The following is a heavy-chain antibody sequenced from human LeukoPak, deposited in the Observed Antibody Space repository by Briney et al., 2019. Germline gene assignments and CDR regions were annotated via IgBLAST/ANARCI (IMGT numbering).Heavy chain of an antibody. CDR2: IYYSGST. CDR3: ARTSSKYCSSTSCYAFDY. Sequence: SETLSLTCTVYGGSISSYYWSWIRQPPGKGLEWIGYIYYSGSTNYNPSLKSRVTISVDTSKNQFSLKLSSVTAADTAVYYCARTSSKYCSSTSCYAFDYWGQGTLVTVSS. J-gene: IGHJ4*02. V-gene: IGHV4-59*01. D-gene: IGHD2-2*01. CDR1: GGSISSYY.